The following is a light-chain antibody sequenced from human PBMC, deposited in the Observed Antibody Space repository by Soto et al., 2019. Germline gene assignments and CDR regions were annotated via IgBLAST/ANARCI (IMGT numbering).Light chain of an antibody. CDR2: DVN. V-gene: IGLV2-14*03. CDR3: SSPTSSTTLG. CDR1: SSYVGTYNS. J-gene: IGLJ2*01. Sequence: QSALTQPASVSGSSGQSITISCTGTSSYVGTYNSVSWYQQHPGKAPKLIIYDVNTRPSGVSNRFSGSKSGNTASLTISGLQAEDEADYFCSSPTSSTTLGFGGGTKLTVL.